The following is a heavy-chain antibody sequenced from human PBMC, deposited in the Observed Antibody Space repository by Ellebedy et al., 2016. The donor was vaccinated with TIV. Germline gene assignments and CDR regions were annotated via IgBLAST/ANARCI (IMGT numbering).Heavy chain of an antibody. D-gene: IGHD6-19*01. Sequence: ASVKVSCKASGYTFTGHYIHWVRQAPGQGLEWVGWINPNSGDTKYAQKFQGRVTMTRDTSITTAEMELSRLISGDTAVYYCARDSNSGWNLDYWGQGTLVTVSS. CDR2: INPNSGDT. CDR1: GYTFTGHY. CDR3: ARDSNSGWNLDY. J-gene: IGHJ4*02. V-gene: IGHV1-2*02.